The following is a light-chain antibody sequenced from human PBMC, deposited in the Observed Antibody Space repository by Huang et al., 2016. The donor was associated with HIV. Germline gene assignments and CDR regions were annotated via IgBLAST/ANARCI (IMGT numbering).Light chain of an antibody. J-gene: IGKJ4*01. V-gene: IGKV1-9*01. CDR1: QDIGTS. Sequence: IQLTQSPSSLSASVGDRVVITCRASQDIGTSLAWYQVNPGKAPKLLVFAASSLQSGVPSRFSGDGGGAEFTLTIWNLQPEDFATYYCQQLSLYPVTCGGGSRVE. CDR2: AAS. CDR3: QQLSLYPVT.